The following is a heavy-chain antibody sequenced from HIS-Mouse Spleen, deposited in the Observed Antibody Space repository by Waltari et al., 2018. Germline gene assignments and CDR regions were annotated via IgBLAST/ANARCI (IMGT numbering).Heavy chain of an antibody. D-gene: IGHD1-7*01. V-gene: IGHV3-23*01. Sequence: EVQLLESGGGLVQPGGSLRLSCAAAGFNFSSYAMSWVRRASGMVVGWVSAISGVVASPYYADSVKCRFTISRDNSKNTLYLQMTSLRAEDTAVYYCLSVAIFSVANSYYFDYWGQGTLVTVSS. CDR2: ISGVVASP. J-gene: IGHJ4*02. CDR1: GFNFSSYA. CDR3: LSVAIFSVANSYYFDY.